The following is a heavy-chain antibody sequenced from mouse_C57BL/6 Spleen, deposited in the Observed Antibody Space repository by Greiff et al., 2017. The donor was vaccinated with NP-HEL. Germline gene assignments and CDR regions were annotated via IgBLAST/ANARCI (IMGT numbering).Heavy chain of an antibody. V-gene: IGHV1-22*01. CDR3: ARGGYSNYLAWFAY. Sequence: VQLQQSGPELVKPGASVKMSCKASGYTFTDYNMHWVKQSHGKSLEWIGYINPNNGGTSYNQKFKCKATLTVNKSSSTAYMELRSLTSEDSAVYYCARGGYSNYLAWFAYWGQGTLVTVSA. D-gene: IGHD2-5*01. CDR2: INPNNGGT. J-gene: IGHJ3*01. CDR1: GYTFTDYN.